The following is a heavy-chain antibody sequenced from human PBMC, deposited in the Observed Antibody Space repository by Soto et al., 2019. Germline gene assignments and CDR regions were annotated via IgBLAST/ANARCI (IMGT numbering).Heavy chain of an antibody. D-gene: IGHD3-16*01. Sequence: EVQLMESGGGLVQPGGSLRLSCAASGFTFSTYWMNWVRQTPGKGLMWVSRISPDGRNRGYADSVEGRFTVSRDNAKNTLYLQTHCLSAEDTAMYYCASWGNIVPVSPTDFDHWGEGTLVTVSS. CDR2: ISPDGRNR. CDR1: GFTFSTYW. CDR3: ASWGNIVPVSPTDFDH. V-gene: IGHV3-74*01. J-gene: IGHJ4*02.